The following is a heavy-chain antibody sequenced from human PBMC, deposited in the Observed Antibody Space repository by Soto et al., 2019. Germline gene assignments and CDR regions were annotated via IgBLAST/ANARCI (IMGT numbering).Heavy chain of an antibody. CDR2: ISGSGGST. V-gene: IGHV3-23*01. CDR3: AKDQGSSWYEIDY. J-gene: IGHJ4*02. D-gene: IGHD6-13*01. CDR1: GFTFSNYA. Sequence: EVQLLESGGGLVQPGGSLRLSCAASGFTFSNYAVTWVRQAPGKGLERVSTISGSGGSTYYADSVKGRFTISRDNSQNTRYLQMNSLRAEDTAVYYCAKDQGSSWYEIDYWGQGTLVTVSS.